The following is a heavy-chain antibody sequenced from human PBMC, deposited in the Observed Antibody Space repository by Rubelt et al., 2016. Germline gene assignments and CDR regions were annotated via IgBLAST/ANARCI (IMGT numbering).Heavy chain of an antibody. CDR1: GFTFSSYA. D-gene: IGHD6-13*01. V-gene: IGHV3-30*04. CDR3: ARDSSSWSSYYYGMDV. J-gene: IGHJ6*02. Sequence: GFTFSSYAMHWVRQAPGKGLEWVAVISYDGSNKYYADSVKGRFTISRDNSNNTLFLQMNSLRAEDTAVYYCARDSSSWSSYYYGMDVWGQGTTVTVSS. CDR2: ISYDGSNK.